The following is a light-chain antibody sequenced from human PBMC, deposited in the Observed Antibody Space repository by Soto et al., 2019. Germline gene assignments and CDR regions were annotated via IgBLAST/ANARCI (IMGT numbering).Light chain of an antibody. CDR2: AAS. CDR3: QQSYSTPRT. Sequence: DIQVTQSPSSLPASVGDRVTITCRASQSISTYLNWYHQRPGKAPKLLIYAASSLQSGVPSRFSGSGFGTDFTLTISSLQPEDFATYYCQQSYSTPRTFGQGTKVEIK. V-gene: IGKV1-39*01. J-gene: IGKJ1*01. CDR1: QSISTY.